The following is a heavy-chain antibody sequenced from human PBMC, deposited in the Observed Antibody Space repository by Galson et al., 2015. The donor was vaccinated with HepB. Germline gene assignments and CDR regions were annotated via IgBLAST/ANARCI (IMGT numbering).Heavy chain of an antibody. CDR1: GGTFSSYA. Sequence: SVKVSCKASGGTFSSYAISWVRQAPGQGLEWMGGIIPIFGTANYAQKFQGRVTITADESTSTAYMELSSLRSEDTAVYYCARVLGEVRLGEDRGYSGRYAFDIWGQGTMVTVSS. V-gene: IGHV1-69*13. CDR2: IIPIFGTA. CDR3: ARVLGEVRLGEDRGYSGRYAFDI. D-gene: IGHD5-12*01. J-gene: IGHJ3*02.